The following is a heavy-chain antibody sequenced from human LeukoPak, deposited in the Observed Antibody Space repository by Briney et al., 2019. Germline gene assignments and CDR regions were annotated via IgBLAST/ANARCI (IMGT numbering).Heavy chain of an antibody. CDR2: IRYDGSNK. J-gene: IGHJ3*02. CDR3: AKLDCSSTSCYGGGDAFDI. Sequence: GGSLRLSCAASGFLFSRYGMHWVRQAPGKGLEWVAFIRYDGSNKYYADSVKGRFTISRDNSKNTLYLQMNSLRAEDTAVYYCAKLDCSSTSCYGGGDAFDIWGQGTMVTVSS. CDR1: GFLFSRYG. D-gene: IGHD2-2*01. V-gene: IGHV3-30*02.